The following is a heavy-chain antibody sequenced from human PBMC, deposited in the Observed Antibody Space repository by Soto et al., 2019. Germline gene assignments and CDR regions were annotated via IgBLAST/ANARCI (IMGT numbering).Heavy chain of an antibody. D-gene: IGHD3-10*01. CDR2: IIPIFGTA. CDR3: ARDPIVVRGVIDQGWNNNWFEH. Sequence: QVQLVQSGAEVKKPGSSVKVSCKASGGTFSSYAISWVRQAPGQELEWMGGIIPIFGTANYAQKFQGRVTINAEKSTSTAYMELRSLRTEDTAVYYCARDPIVVRGVIDQGWNNNWFEHLGQGALVTVLS. J-gene: IGHJ5*02. V-gene: IGHV1-69*06. CDR1: GGTFSSYA.